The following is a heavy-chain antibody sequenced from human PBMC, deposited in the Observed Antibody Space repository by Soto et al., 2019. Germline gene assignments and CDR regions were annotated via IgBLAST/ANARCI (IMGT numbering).Heavy chain of an antibody. Sequence: GESLKISCKGSGYSFTSYWISWVRQMPGKGLEWMGRIDPSDSYTNYSPSFQGHVTISADKSISTAYVQWSSLRASDTAMYYCTIAAHGTSWFDPWGQGTLVTVSS. CDR3: TIAAHGTSWFDP. J-gene: IGHJ5*02. D-gene: IGHD6-13*01. CDR1: GYSFTSYW. CDR2: IDPSDSYT. V-gene: IGHV5-10-1*01.